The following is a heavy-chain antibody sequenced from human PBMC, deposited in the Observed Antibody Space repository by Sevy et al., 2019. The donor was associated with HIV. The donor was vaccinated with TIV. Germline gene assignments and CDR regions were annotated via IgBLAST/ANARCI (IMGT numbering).Heavy chain of an antibody. D-gene: IGHD6-13*01. CDR2: ISSSSSYI. J-gene: IGHJ4*02. Sequence: GGSLRLSCAASGFTFSSYSMNWVRQAPGMGLEWVSSISSSSSYIYYADSVKGRFTISRDNAKNSLYLQMNSLRAEDTAVYYCATLGGSSSWYGDTYYFDYWGQRTLVTVSS. CDR1: GFTFSSYS. CDR3: ATLGGSSSWYGDTYYFDY. V-gene: IGHV3-21*01.